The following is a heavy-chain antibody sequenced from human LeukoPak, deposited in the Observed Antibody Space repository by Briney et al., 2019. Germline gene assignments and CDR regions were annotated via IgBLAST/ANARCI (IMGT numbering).Heavy chain of an antibody. V-gene: IGHV3-48*02. CDR1: GFTFSTYA. CDR3: ARAPRGADNWFDP. J-gene: IGHJ5*02. Sequence: GGSLRLSCAASGFTFSTYAMTWVRQAPGKGLEWVSFISSSSGIIHYADSVKGRFTISRDNAKNSLYLQMNSLRDEDTAVYYCARAPRGADNWFDPWGQGTLVTVSS. CDR2: ISSSSGII. D-gene: IGHD3-10*01.